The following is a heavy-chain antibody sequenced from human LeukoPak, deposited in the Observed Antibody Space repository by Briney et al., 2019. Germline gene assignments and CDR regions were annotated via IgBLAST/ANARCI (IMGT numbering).Heavy chain of an antibody. Sequence: SETLSLTCTVSGGSISSYYWSWIRQPPGKGLEWIGYIYYSGSTNYNPSLKSRVTISVDTSKNQFSLKLRSVTAADTAVYYCARLVRVEGITFYGMDVWGQGTTVTVSS. D-gene: IGHD3-10*01. CDR1: GGSISSYY. V-gene: IGHV4-59*12. CDR2: IYYSGST. CDR3: ARLVRVEGITFYGMDV. J-gene: IGHJ6*02.